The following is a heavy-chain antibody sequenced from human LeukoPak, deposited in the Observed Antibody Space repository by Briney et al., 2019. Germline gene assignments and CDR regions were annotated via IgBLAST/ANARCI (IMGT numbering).Heavy chain of an antibody. D-gene: IGHD1/OR15-1a*01. J-gene: IGHJ5*02. Sequence: GGSLRLSCAASGFTFDDYDMHWVRRAPGKGLEWVASIWHDGNRKYHADSVEGRFTISRDNSKNTVYVQMNSLRADDTAVYYCTRAAGITGTSRDNWFDPWGQGTLVIVSS. CDR3: TRAAGITGTSRDNWFDP. V-gene: IGHV3-33*08. CDR1: GFTFDDYD. CDR2: IWHDGNRK.